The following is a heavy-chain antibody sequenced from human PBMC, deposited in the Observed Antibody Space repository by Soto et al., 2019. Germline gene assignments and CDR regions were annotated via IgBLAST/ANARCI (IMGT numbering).Heavy chain of an antibody. Sequence: QVQLVQSGAEVKKPGASVKVSCKASGYTFTSYDINWVRQATGQGLEWMGWMNPNSGNTGYAQNFQGRVTMTRNTTKITAYMALSRLRSECTTVYYWARSNNGGGGTHCGQASLVTATS. CDR2: MNPNSGNT. CDR1: GYTFTSYD. V-gene: IGHV1-8*01. D-gene: IGHD1-1*01. J-gene: IGHJ4*02. CDR3: ARSNNGGGGTH.